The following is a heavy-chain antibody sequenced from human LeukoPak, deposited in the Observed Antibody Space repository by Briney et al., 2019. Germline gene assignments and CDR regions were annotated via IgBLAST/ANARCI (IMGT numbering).Heavy chain of an antibody. CDR2: ISGSSGST. Sequence: GGSLRLSCAASGFTFSSYAMSWVRQAPGKGLEWVSAISGSSGSTYYADSVKGRFTISRDNSKNTLYLQMNSLRAEDTAVYYCAKEGESWNAELYFDYWGQGTLVTVSS. D-gene: IGHD1-1*01. J-gene: IGHJ4*02. CDR3: AKEGESWNAELYFDY. V-gene: IGHV3-23*01. CDR1: GFTFSSYA.